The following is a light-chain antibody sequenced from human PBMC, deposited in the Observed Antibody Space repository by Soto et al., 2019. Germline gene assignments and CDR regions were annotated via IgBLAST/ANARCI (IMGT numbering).Light chain of an antibody. CDR3: QQYAASPLT. Sequence: EIVLTQSPGTLSLSPGERAALSCRASESVGKNFLGWYQQKPGQSPRLLIYHATNGATGIPDRFSGTASGTDFTLTISRLESEDFAVYYCQQYAASPLTFGEGTKVEIK. CDR1: ESVGKNF. J-gene: IGKJ4*01. CDR2: HAT. V-gene: IGKV3-20*01.